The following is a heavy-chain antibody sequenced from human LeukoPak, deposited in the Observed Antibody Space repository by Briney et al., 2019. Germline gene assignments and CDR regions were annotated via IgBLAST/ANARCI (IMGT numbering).Heavy chain of an antibody. Sequence: GGSLRLSCAASGFTFSSYSMNWVRQAPGKGLEWVSYISSSSSTIYYADSVKGRFTISRDNSKNTLYLQMNSLRVEDTAVYYCATLPYYYDSSGSYYFNYWGQGTLVTVSS. CDR3: ATLPYYYDSSGSYYFNY. V-gene: IGHV3-48*01. J-gene: IGHJ4*02. CDR1: GFTFSSYS. D-gene: IGHD3-22*01. CDR2: ISSSSSTI.